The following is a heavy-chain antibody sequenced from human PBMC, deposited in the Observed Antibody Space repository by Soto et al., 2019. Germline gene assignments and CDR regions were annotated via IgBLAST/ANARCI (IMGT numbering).Heavy chain of an antibody. D-gene: IGHD3-16*01. Sequence: ASVKVSCKASGYTFTGYYMHWVRLAPGQGLEWMGWINPNSGGTNYAQKLQGWVTMTRDTSVSTAYMELSRLRSDDTAVYYCARDNTLNYGMDVRGQGITVTAS. J-gene: IGHJ6*02. V-gene: IGHV1-2*04. CDR1: GYTFTGYY. CDR3: ARDNTLNYGMDV. CDR2: INPNSGGT.